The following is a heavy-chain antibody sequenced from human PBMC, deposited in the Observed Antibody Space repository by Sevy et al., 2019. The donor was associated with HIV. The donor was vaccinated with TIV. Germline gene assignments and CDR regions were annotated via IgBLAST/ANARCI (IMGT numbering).Heavy chain of an antibody. D-gene: IGHD5-12*01. J-gene: IGHJ5*01. CDR3: ARALGMATFGQIRFDS. CDR1: SYSVGSDNY. Sequence: SETLSLTCAVSSYSVGSDNYWGWIRQSPGKGPEWIGIIYRSGTTYYNPSLKSRVTISVDTSKNQFSLKLSSVTASDTAVYFCARALGMATFGQIRFDSWGQGTLVTVSS. CDR2: IYRSGTT. V-gene: IGHV4-38-2*01.